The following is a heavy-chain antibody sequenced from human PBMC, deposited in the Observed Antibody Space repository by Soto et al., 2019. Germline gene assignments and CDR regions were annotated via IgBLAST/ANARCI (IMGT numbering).Heavy chain of an antibody. D-gene: IGHD3-10*01. CDR2: ISFDVKNK. J-gene: IGHJ4*02. CDR3: AKDREYYYGSGSYSPSAH. Sequence: GGSLRLSCTASGFTFNVYGMHWVRQAPGKGLEWVSLISFDVKNKFYTDSVKGRFTIYRDNSKNTLYLQMNSLRVEDTAVYYCAKDREYYYGSGSYSPSAHWGQGTLVTVSS. V-gene: IGHV3-30*18. CDR1: GFTFNVYG.